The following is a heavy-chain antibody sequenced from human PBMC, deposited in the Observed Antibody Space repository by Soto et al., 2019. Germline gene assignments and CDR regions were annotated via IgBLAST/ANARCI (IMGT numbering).Heavy chain of an antibody. Sequence: QVQLVQSGAEVKKPGSSVKVSCKASGDTFNFYTINWVRQAPGLGLEWMGWFNPILSFSNSALKFQGRVTLTADKSTSTAYMVLSRLRSEDTAIYYCATSFGSGSRAFDYWGQGALVTVSS. V-gene: IGHV1-69*02. CDR3: ATSFGSGSRAFDY. D-gene: IGHD3-10*01. CDR1: GDTFNFYT. J-gene: IGHJ4*02. CDR2: FNPILSFS.